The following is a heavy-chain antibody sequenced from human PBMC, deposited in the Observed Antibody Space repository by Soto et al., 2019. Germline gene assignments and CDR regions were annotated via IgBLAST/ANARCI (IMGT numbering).Heavy chain of an antibody. CDR2: ISARGDKT. D-gene: IGHD6-19*01. CDR1: GFTFNTYG. CDR3: AKDWGSGWLRSYFDS. V-gene: IGHV3-23*01. Sequence: EVQLLESGGDLVQPGGSLRLSCAASGFTFNTYGMSWVRQAPGKGLEWHAVISARGDKTYYADSVKGRFTISRDNSKNTLYLQMNSLRAEDTAVYFCAKDWGSGWLRSYFDSWGQGTLVTVSS. J-gene: IGHJ4*02.